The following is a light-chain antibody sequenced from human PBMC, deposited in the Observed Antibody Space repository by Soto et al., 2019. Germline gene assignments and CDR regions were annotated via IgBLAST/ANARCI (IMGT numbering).Light chain of an antibody. CDR3: MQVLQSLYS. V-gene: IGKV2-28*01. Sequence: EIVITQSPLSLSVTPGEPASISCRSSQSLLHSNGYSYLDWYLQKPGQSPQLLIYLGSNRASGVPDRFSGSGSGTDFTLRISRVEAEDVGVYYCMQVLQSLYSFGQGTKLEIK. J-gene: IGKJ2*03. CDR1: QSLLHSNGYSY. CDR2: LGS.